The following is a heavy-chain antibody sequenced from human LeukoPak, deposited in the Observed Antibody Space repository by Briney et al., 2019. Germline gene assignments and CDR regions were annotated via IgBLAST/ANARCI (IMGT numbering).Heavy chain of an antibody. CDR1: GFTFSDYY. Sequence: PGGSLRLSCAASGFTFSDYYMSWIRQAPGKGLEWLSYISSSGSTIYYADSVKGRFTISRDNAKNSLYLQMNSLRADDTAVYYCAKGGRVVGATDFDYWGQGTLVTVSS. CDR3: AKGGRVVGATDFDY. V-gene: IGHV3-11*01. D-gene: IGHD1-26*01. J-gene: IGHJ4*02. CDR2: ISSSGSTI.